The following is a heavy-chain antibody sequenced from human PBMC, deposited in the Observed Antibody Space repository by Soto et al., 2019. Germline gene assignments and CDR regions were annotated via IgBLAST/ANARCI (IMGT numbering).Heavy chain of an antibody. CDR2: INHSGST. V-gene: IGHV4-39*07. J-gene: IGHJ6*02. CDR3: ARGRREYQLLFGYYYYYGMDV. CDR1: GGSISSGDYY. Sequence: SETLSLTCTVSGGSISSGDYYWSWIRQPPGKGLEWIGEINHSGSTNYNPSLKSRVTISVDTSENQFSLKLSSVTAADTAVYYCARGRREYQLLFGYYYYYGMDVWGQGTTVTVSS. D-gene: IGHD2-2*01.